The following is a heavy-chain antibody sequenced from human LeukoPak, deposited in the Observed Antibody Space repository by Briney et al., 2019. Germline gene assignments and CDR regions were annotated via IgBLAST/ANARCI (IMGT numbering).Heavy chain of an antibody. CDR1: GGSISSYY. Sequence: TTSETLSLTCTVSGGSISSYYWSWIRQPPGKGLEWIGYIYYSGSTNYNPSLKSRVTISVDTSKNQFSLKLSSVTAADTAVYYCARDGGGYYFDYWGQGTLVTVSS. V-gene: IGHV4-59*01. D-gene: IGHD3-22*01. J-gene: IGHJ4*02. CDR2: IYYSGST. CDR3: ARDGGGYYFDY.